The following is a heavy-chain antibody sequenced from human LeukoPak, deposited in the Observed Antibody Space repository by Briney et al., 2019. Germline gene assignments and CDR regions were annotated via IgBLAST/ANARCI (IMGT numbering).Heavy chain of an antibody. CDR2: FTTGANYA. CDR1: GFTVSSFA. J-gene: IGHJ4*02. Sequence: PGGSLRLSCAASGFTVSSFAMSWVRQAPGKGLEWXSVFTTGANYAYYADSVKGRFTMTRDNSKNTIFLQLNNVRADDTAVYFCAKAQGAWYYFDSWGQGTLVTVSS. D-gene: IGHD6-13*01. CDR3: AKAQGAWYYFDS. V-gene: IGHV3-23*03.